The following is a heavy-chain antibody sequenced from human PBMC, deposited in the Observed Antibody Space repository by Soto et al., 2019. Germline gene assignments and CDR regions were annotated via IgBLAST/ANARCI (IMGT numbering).Heavy chain of an antibody. D-gene: IGHD3-22*01. V-gene: IGHV3-15*07. CDR1: GFTFSNAW. J-gene: IGHJ4*02. CDR3: TTDEYYYDSSGYRFRKEDY. Sequence: GGSLRLSCAASGFTFSNAWMNWVRQAPGKGLEWVGRIKSKTDGGTTDYAAPVKGRFTISRDDSKNTLYLQMNSLKTEDTAVYYCTTDEYYYDSSGYRFRKEDYWGQGTLVTVSS. CDR2: IKSKTDGGTT.